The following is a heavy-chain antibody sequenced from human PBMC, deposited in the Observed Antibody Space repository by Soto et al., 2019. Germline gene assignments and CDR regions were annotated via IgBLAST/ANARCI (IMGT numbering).Heavy chain of an antibody. V-gene: IGHV1-2*04. CDR1: GYTFTGYY. CDR3: ARSDQYYDDSSGYFPFGAFDI. CDR2: INPNSGGT. Sequence: VASVKVSCKASGYTFTGYYMHWVRQAPGQGLEWMGWINPNSGGTNYAQKFQGWVTITRDTSISTAYMELSRLRSDDTAVYYCARSDQYYDDSSGYFPFGAFDIWGQGTMVTVSS. J-gene: IGHJ3*02. D-gene: IGHD3-22*01.